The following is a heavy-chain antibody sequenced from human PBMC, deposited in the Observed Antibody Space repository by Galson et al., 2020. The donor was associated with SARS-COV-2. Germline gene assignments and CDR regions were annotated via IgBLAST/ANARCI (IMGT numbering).Heavy chain of an antibody. J-gene: IGHJ6*02. Sequence: GESLKISCAASGFTFSLYAMTWVRQAPGKGLEWVSTINSGHTTFYSDSVKGRFTISRDNSKNTFYLQMNSLRVDDTALYYCTPHVGSLHSGMDVWGQGTTVTVSS. D-gene: IGHD3-10*01. V-gene: IGHV3-23*05. CDR1: GFTFSLYA. CDR3: TPHVGSLHSGMDV. CDR2: INSGHTT.